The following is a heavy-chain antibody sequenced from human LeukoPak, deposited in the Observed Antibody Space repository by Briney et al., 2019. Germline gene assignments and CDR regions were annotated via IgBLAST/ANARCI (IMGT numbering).Heavy chain of an antibody. D-gene: IGHD1-14*01. CDR3: ARENQGFDY. CDR2: IYDSGST. CDR1: GGSIRSSYYY. V-gene: IGHV4-39*02. J-gene: IGHJ4*02. Sequence: SETLSLTCTVSGGSIRSSYYYWGWIRQPPGKGLEWIGSIYDSGSTYYNPSLKSRVTISVDTSKNQFSLKLNSVTAADTAVYYCARENQGFDYWGQGTLVTVSS.